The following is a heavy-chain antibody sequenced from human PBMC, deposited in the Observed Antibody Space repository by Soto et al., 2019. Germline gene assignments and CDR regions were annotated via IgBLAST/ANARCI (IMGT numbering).Heavy chain of an antibody. Sequence: SVKVFCKASGYTFTNFGISWVRQAPGQGLEWMGGIILPFGTPNYAQKFQGRVTISADESMTTACMELRGLRSEDTAVYYCVRGPDYEGYFDYWGQGTLVTVSS. CDR2: IILPFGTP. J-gene: IGHJ4*02. CDR3: VRGPDYEGYFDY. CDR1: GYTFTNFG. V-gene: IGHV1-69*13. D-gene: IGHD3-22*01.